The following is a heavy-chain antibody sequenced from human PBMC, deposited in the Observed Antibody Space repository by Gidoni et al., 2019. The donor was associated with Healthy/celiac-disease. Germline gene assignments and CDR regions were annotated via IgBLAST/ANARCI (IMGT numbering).Heavy chain of an antibody. D-gene: IGHD2-2*01. Sequence: EVQLVESGGGLVQPGRSLRLSCAASGFTFDDYAMHWVRQAPGKGLEWVSGISWNSGSIGYADSVKGRFTISRDNAKNSLYLQMNSLRAEDTALYYCAKSSSAVVVPYYFDYWGQGTLVTVSS. J-gene: IGHJ4*02. CDR2: ISWNSGSI. CDR3: AKSSSAVVVPYYFDY. V-gene: IGHV3-9*01. CDR1: GFTFDDYA.